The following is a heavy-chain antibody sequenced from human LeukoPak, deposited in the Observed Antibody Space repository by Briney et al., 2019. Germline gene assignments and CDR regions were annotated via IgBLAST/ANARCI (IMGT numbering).Heavy chain of an antibody. Sequence: SETLSLTCTVSGGSISSSGYYWSWIRQPPGKGLEWIGAIYYSGSTYYNPSLKSRVAISADTSKHQLSLRLSSVTAADTAVYYCATISSSWTEYFQHWGQGTLVTVSS. CDR2: IYYSGST. V-gene: IGHV4-39*01. D-gene: IGHD6-13*01. J-gene: IGHJ1*01. CDR3: ATISSSWTEYFQH. CDR1: GGSISSSGYY.